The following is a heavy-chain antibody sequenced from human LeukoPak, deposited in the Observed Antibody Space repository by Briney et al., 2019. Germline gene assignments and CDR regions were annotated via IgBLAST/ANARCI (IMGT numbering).Heavy chain of an antibody. V-gene: IGHV4-4*09. D-gene: IGHD2-2*02. J-gene: IGHJ2*01. CDR3: ARPRGYCSSTSCYRGWYFDL. Sequence: SETLSLTCTVSGGSISSYYWSWIRQPPGKGLEWIGYIYTSGSTNYNPSLKSPVTISVDTSKNQFSLKLSSVTAADTAVYYCARPRGYCSSTSCYRGWYFDLWDRGTLVTVSS. CDR1: GGSISSYY. CDR2: IYTSGST.